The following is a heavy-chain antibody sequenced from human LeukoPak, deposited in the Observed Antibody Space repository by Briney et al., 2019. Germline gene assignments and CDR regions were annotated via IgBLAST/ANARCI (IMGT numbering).Heavy chain of an antibody. Sequence: SQTLSLTCTVSGGSISSGDYYWSWIRQPPGKGLEWIVYIYYSESTYYNPSLKSRVIISVDTSKNQFSLKLSSVTAADTAVYYCARATSPTLPPHYWGQGTLVTVSS. CDR1: GGSISSGDYY. J-gene: IGHJ4*02. CDR3: ARATSPTLPPHY. CDR2: IYYSEST. V-gene: IGHV4-30-4*01.